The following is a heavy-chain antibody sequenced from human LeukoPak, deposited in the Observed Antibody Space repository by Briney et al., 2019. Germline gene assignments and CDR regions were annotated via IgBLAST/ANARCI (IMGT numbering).Heavy chain of an antibody. CDR1: GYTLTELS. Sequence: GASVKVSCKVSGYTLTELSMHWVRQAPGKGLEWMGGFDPEDGETIYAQKFQGRVTMTEDTSTDTAYMELSSLRSEDTAVYYCATGRAGYFDGTNAFDIWGQGTMVTVSS. D-gene: IGHD3-9*01. CDR2: FDPEDGET. CDR3: ATGRAGYFDGTNAFDI. J-gene: IGHJ3*02. V-gene: IGHV1-24*01.